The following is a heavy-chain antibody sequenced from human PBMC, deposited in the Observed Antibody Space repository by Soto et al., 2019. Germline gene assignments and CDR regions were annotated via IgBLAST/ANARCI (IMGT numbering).Heavy chain of an antibody. CDR3: LTPGRHDSGGYDY. Sequence: PGGSLRLSCAASGFTFSSYSMNWVRQAPGKGLEWVSYISSSSSTIYYADSVKGRFTISRDNAKNSLYLQMNSLRAEDTAVYYCLTPGRHDSGGYDYWGQGTPVTVSS. CDR1: GFTFSSYS. J-gene: IGHJ4*02. D-gene: IGHD3-22*01. CDR2: ISSSSSTI. V-gene: IGHV3-48*01.